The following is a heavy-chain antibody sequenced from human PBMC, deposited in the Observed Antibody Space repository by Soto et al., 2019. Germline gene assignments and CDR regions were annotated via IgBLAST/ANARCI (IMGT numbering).Heavy chain of an antibody. D-gene: IGHD3-16*01. J-gene: IGHJ4*02. CDR2: INAGNGNT. CDR1: GYTFTSYA. V-gene: IGHV1-3*01. Sequence: ASVKVSCKASGYTFTSYAMHWVRQAPGQRLEWMGWINAGNGNTKYSQKFQGRVTITRDTSASTAYMELSSLRSEDTAVYYCARFSTPRGGRIPGFDYWGQGTLVTVSS. CDR3: ARFSTPRGGRIPGFDY.